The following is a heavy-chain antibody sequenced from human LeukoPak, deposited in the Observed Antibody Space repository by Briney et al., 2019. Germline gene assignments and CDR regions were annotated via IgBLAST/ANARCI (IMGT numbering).Heavy chain of an antibody. J-gene: IGHJ4*02. D-gene: IGHD3-10*01. CDR1: GGSISSSSYY. CDR2: IYYSGST. V-gene: IGHV4-39*01. CDR3: ARHGWFGEKVFDY. Sequence: PSETLSLTCTVSGGSISSSSYYWGWIRQPPGKGLEWIGSIYYSGSTYYNPSLKSRVTISVDTSKNQFPLKLSSVTAADTAVYYCARHGWFGEKVFDYWGQGTLVTVSS.